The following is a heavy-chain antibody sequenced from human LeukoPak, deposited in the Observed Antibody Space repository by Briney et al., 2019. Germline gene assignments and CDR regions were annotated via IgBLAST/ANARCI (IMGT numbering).Heavy chain of an antibody. CDR2: IYPGDSDT. J-gene: IGHJ3*02. Sequence: GESLKISCKGSGYSFTSYWIGWVRQMPGKGLEWMGIIYPGDSDTRYSPSFQGQVTISADKSISTAYLQWSSLKASDTAMYYCARPNYHFWSGMGAFDIWGQGTMVTVSS. D-gene: IGHD3-3*01. CDR3: ARPNYHFWSGMGAFDI. CDR1: GYSFTSYW. V-gene: IGHV5-51*01.